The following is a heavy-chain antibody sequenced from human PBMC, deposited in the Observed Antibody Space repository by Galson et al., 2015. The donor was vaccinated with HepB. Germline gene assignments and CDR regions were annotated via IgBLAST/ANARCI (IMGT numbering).Heavy chain of an antibody. CDR3: TTVSMTSRFDY. J-gene: IGHJ4*02. Sequence: SLRLSCAASGITFNNAWLSWVRQAPGKGLEWVARIRTKREGGATDYAAPVKGRFTISRDDSKTTVFLQMDTLKTEDTAVYYCTTVSMTSRFDYWGQGTLVTVSS. CDR1: GITFNNAW. V-gene: IGHV3-15*01. CDR2: IRTKREGGAT. D-gene: IGHD2-2*01.